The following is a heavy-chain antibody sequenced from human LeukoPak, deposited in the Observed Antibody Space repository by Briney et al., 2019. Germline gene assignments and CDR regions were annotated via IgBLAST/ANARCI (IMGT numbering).Heavy chain of an antibody. D-gene: IGHD2-2*02. V-gene: IGHV4-34*01. CDR3: ARARLMYCSSTSCYKRGWFDP. Sequence: SETLSLTCAVYGGSFSGYYWSWIRQPPGKGLEWIGEINHSGSTNYNPSLKSRVTISVDTSKNQFSLKLSFVTAADTAVYYCARARLMYCSSTSCYKRGWFDPWGQGTLDTVSS. CDR2: INHSGST. J-gene: IGHJ5*02. CDR1: GGSFSGYY.